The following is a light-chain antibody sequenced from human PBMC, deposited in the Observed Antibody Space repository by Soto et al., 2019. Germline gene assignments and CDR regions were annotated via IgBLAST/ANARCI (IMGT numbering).Light chain of an antibody. Sequence: DIQMTQSPSTLSASVGDRVSITCRASQSLNSWLAWYQQKPGKAPKLLIYKTSTLESGVPSRFSGSGSGTEFTLTISNLQPYDFATYYRQTYNTYSFGQGTKLEIK. CDR2: KTS. CDR3: QTYNTYS. J-gene: IGKJ2*01. CDR1: QSLNSW. V-gene: IGKV1-5*03.